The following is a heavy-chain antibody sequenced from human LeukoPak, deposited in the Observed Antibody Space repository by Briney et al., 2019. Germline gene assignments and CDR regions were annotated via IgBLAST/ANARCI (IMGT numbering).Heavy chain of an antibody. CDR1: GYTFTSYY. CDR3: ARDREYYYGSGSQPGGYYYYYMDV. J-gene: IGHJ6*03. D-gene: IGHD3-10*01. V-gene: IGHV1-46*01. Sequence: GASVKVSCKASGYTFTSYYMHWVRQAPGQGLEWMGIINPSGGSTSYAQKFQGRVTMTRDTSTSTVYMELSSLRSEDTAVYYCARDREYYYGSGSQPGGYYYYYMDVWGKGTTVTISS. CDR2: INPSGGST.